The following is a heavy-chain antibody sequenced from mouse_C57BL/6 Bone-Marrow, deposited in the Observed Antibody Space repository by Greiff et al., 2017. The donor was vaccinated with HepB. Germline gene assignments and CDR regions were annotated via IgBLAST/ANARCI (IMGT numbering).Heavy chain of an antibody. CDR2: IWRGGST. CDR3: AKSWGYYYAMDY. V-gene: IGHV2-5*01. Sequence: QVQLQESGPGLVQPSQCLSITCTVSGFSLTSYGVRWGRQSPGKGLEWLGVIWRGGSTDYNAAFMSRLSITKDNSKSQVFFKMNSLQADDTAIYYCAKSWGYYYAMDYWGQGTSVTVSS. J-gene: IGHJ4*01. CDR1: GFSLTSYG.